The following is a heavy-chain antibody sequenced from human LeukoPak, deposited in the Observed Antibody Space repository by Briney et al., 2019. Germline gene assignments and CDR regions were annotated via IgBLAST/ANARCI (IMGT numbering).Heavy chain of an antibody. V-gene: IGHV1-69*04. CDR3: ASFGEMGGDYYGSRNNWG. D-gene: IGHD3-10*01. CDR1: GGTFSSYA. J-gene: IGHJ4*02. CDR2: IIPILGIA. Sequence: ASVKVSCKASGGTFSSYAISWVRQAPGQGLEWMGRIIPILGIANYAQKFQGRVTITADKSTSTAYMELSSLRSEDTAVYYCASFGEMGGDYYGSRNNWGWGQGTLVTVSS.